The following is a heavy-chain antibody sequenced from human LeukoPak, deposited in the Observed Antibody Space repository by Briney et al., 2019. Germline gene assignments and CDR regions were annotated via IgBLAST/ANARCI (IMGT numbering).Heavy chain of an antibody. CDR3: ARAVAGVWFDP. Sequence: GGSLRLSCAASGFTFSSYSMNWVRQAPGKGLEWVSYISSSSSTIYYADSVKGRFTIPRDNAKNSLYLQMNSLRAEDTAVYYCARAVAGVWFDPWGQGTLVTVSS. D-gene: IGHD6-19*01. CDR2: ISSSSSTI. J-gene: IGHJ5*02. V-gene: IGHV3-48*04. CDR1: GFTFSSYS.